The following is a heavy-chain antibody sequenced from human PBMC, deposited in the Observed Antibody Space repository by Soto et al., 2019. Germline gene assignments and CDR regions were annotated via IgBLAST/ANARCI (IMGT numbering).Heavy chain of an antibody. V-gene: IGHV3-74*01. CDR3: ARGRGGAFDF. J-gene: IGHJ4*02. CDR2: TNLDGSIT. D-gene: IGHD3-16*01. Sequence: EVQLVESGGGLVQPGGSLRLSCAASGFTFSSYWMHWVRQAPGKGLVWVSHTNLDGSITAYADSVKGRFTTSRDNAKNTLYLQMNTLRAKDTAVYYCARGRGGAFDFWGQGTLVTVSS. CDR1: GFTFSSYW.